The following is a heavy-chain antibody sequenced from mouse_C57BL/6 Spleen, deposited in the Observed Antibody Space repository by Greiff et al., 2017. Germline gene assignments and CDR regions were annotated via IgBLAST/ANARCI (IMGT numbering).Heavy chain of an antibody. CDR3: ARHEDLSGDYCGSSYWYFDV. V-gene: IGHV1-62-2*01. J-gene: IGHJ1*03. CDR2: FYPGRGSI. D-gene: IGHD1-1*01. Sequence: QVQLQQSGAELVKPGASVKLSCKASGYTFTEYTIHWVKQRSGQGLEWIGWFYPGRGSIKYNEKFKDKATLTADKSSSTVYMEVSRLKSEDAAVYFCARHEDLSGDYCGSSYWYFDVWGTGTAGTGSS. CDR1: GYTFTEYT.